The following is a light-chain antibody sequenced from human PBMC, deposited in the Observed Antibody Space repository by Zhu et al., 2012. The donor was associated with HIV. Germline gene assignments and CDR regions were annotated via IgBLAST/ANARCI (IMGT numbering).Light chain of an antibody. CDR1: QSVSKY. J-gene: IGKJ4*01. Sequence: EIELTQPPAILSLSPGDTATLSCRASQSVSKYLAWYQHRPGQAPRLLIYDASKRATGIPARFSGSGSGTDFTLTISSLEPEDFAIYYCQQRSFGGGTRVEI. CDR3: QQRS. CDR2: DAS. V-gene: IGKV3-11*01.